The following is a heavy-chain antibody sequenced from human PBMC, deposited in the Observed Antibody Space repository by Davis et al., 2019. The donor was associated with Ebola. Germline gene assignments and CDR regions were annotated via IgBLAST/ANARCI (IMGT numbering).Heavy chain of an antibody. Sequence: AASVKVSCKASGYTFTSYGITWVRQAPGQGLEWMGWINPHNGNTNYAQNVQGRVTMTTDTSTRTAYMELRSLRSDDTAMYYCARAGRTGFTAHVFDYWGQGTLVTVSS. CDR1: GYTFTSYG. CDR2: INPHNGNT. D-gene: IGHD1-1*01. V-gene: IGHV1-18*04. J-gene: IGHJ4*02. CDR3: ARAGRTGFTAHVFDY.